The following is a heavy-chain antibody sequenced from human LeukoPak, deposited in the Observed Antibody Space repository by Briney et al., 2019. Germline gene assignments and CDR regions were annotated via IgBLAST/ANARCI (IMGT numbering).Heavy chain of an antibody. Sequence: GGSLRLSCAASGFTFSSYAMHRVRQAPGKGLEWVSAVSGSGGNTSYADSVKGRFTISRDNSKNTLYLQMNSLRAEDTAVYYCAKDRSSGWYTTLDYWGQGVLVTVSS. J-gene: IGHJ4*02. CDR3: AKDRSSGWYTTLDY. CDR2: VSGSGGNT. V-gene: IGHV3-23*01. D-gene: IGHD6-19*01. CDR1: GFTFSSYA.